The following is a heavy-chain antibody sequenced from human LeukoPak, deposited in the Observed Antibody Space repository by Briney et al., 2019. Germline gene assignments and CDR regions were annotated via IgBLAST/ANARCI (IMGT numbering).Heavy chain of an antibody. CDR3: VKDSGGLPIYGMDV. Sequence: PGGSLRLSCSASEFTFSSYGMHWVRQAPGKGLDYVSAISSNGGSTYYADSVEGRFTISRDNSKNTLHLRMSSLRPEDTAVYYCVKDSGGLPIYGMDVWGQGTTVTVSS. CDR1: EFTFSSYG. V-gene: IGHV3-64D*09. CDR2: ISSNGGST. D-gene: IGHD5-12*01. J-gene: IGHJ6*02.